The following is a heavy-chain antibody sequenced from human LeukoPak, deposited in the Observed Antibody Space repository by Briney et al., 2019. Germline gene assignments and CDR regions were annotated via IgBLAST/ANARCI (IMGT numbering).Heavy chain of an antibody. CDR2: IYYSGST. D-gene: IGHD3-16*02. CDR1: GGSVSSGSYY. V-gene: IGHV4-61*01. CDR3: ARVHVAITFGGVIVDYFDY. Sequence: SETLSLTCTVSGGSVSSGSYYWSWIRQPPGKGLEWIGYIYYSGSTNYNPSLKSRVTISVDTSKNQFSLKLSSVTAADTAVYYCARVHVAITFGGVIVDYFDYWGQGTLVTVSS. J-gene: IGHJ4*02.